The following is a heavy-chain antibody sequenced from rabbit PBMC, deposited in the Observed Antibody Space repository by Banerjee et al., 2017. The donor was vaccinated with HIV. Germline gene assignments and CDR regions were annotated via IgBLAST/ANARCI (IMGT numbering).Heavy chain of an antibody. J-gene: IGHJ4*01. D-gene: IGHD4-2*01. V-gene: IGHV1S40*01. Sequence: QSLEESGGDLVKPGASLTLTCTASGFSFSSGYWMCWVRQAPGKGLEWIGCIGIGDGSTHYASWAKGRFTISKTSSTTVTLQMTSLTAADTATYFCARADGGSMYYFTLWGPGTLVTVS. CDR3: ARADGGSMYYFTL. CDR2: IGIGDGST. CDR1: GFSFSSGYW.